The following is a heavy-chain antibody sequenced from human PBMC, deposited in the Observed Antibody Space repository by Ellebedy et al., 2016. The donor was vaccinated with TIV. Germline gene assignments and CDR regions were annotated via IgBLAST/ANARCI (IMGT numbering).Heavy chain of an antibody. J-gene: IGHJ5*02. CDR2: IYQDGSVQ. D-gene: IGHD4-17*01. Sequence: GGSLRLSCAASGFSSRSYWMTWVRQAPGKGLQWVANIYQDGSVQYYVDSVKGRFTISRDNADNSLFLQMNSLRAEDTAVYYCARRGSYGDYAVQINSWFDTWGRGTLVAVSS. V-gene: IGHV3-7*01. CDR3: ARRGSYGDYAVQINSWFDT. CDR1: GFSSRSYW.